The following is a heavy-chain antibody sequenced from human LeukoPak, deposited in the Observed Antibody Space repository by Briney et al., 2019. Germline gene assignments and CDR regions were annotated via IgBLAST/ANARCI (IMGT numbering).Heavy chain of an antibody. J-gene: IGHJ4*02. CDR1: GFTFTTYA. CDR3: AKESSGGWYFDY. CDR2: ITGGGST. D-gene: IGHD6-19*01. V-gene: IGHV3-23*01. Sequence: GGSLRLSCAASGFTFTTYAMSWVRQAPGKGLEWVSAITGGGSTYYADSVKGRFTISRDNSKNSLYLQMNSLRAEDTAVYYCAKESSGGWYFDYWGQGTLVTVSS.